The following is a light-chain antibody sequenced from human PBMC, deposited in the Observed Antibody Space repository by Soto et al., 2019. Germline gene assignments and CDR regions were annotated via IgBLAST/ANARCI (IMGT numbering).Light chain of an antibody. J-gene: IGKJ1*01. CDR2: DAS. CDR3: QQYNSYPWT. CDR1: QSISSW. Sequence: DIQMTQSPFTLSASVGDRVTITCRASQSISSWLAWYQQKPGKAPKLLIYDASSLESGVPSRFSGSGSGTKFTLTISNLQPDDFATYYCQQYNSYPWTFGQGTKVEIK. V-gene: IGKV1-5*01.